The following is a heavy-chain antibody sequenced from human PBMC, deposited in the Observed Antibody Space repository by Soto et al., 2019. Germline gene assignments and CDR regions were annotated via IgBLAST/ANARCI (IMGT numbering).Heavy chain of an antibody. CDR3: GRGGYRHYSAYYYYALDV. J-gene: IGHJ6*02. Sequence: GGSLRLSCAASGFTFSDHYMDWVRQAPGKGLEWIGRSRSKPNSYTTEYAASVEGRFTISRDDSKNSLYLQLNSLNTEDTAVYYCGRGGYRHYSAYYYYALDVWGQGTTVTVSS. CDR1: GFTFSDHY. D-gene: IGHD4-4*01. V-gene: IGHV3-72*01. CDR2: SRSKPNSYTT.